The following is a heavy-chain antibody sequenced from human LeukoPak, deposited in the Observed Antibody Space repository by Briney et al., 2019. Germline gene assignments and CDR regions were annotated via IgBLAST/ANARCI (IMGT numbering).Heavy chain of an antibody. CDR3: AREDLGPTAMVAFDY. Sequence: SETLSLTCTVSGGSISSSSYYWGWIRQPPGKGLEWMGSIYYSGSTYYSPSLKSRVTISVDTSKDQFSLKLSSVTAADTAVYYCAREDLGPTAMVAFDYWGQGTLVTVSS. D-gene: IGHD5-18*01. V-gene: IGHV4-39*07. CDR2: IYYSGST. J-gene: IGHJ4*02. CDR1: GGSISSSSYY.